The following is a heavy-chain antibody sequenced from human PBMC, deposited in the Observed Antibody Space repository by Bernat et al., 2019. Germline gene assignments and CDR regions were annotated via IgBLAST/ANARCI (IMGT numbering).Heavy chain of an antibody. CDR1: GFTFSSYW. CDR3: AQDNWAQVVLDAFDI. J-gene: IGHJ3*02. Sequence: EEQLVQSGGGLVQPGGSLRLSCAASGFTFSSYWMSWVRQAPGKGLEWVANIKQDGSEINYLDAVKGRFTISRDNVKNSLSLQMNSLRAEDTAVYYCAQDNWAQVVLDAFDIWGQGTMVTVSS. D-gene: IGHD7-27*01. V-gene: IGHV3-7*03. CDR2: IKQDGSEI.